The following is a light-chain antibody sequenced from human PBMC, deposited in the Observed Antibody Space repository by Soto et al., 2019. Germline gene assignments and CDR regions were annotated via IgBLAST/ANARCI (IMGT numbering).Light chain of an antibody. CDR1: INDIGNYTY. J-gene: IGLJ2*01. Sequence: QSVLTQPASVSGSPGQSITIACTGTINDIGNYTYVSWYQQHPGKAPKLMIYEVSNRPSGVSYRFSGSKSGNTASLTISGLRAEDEAEYFCSSYASSSTLVVFGGGTQLTVL. CDR3: SSYASSSTLVV. CDR2: EVS. V-gene: IGLV2-14*01.